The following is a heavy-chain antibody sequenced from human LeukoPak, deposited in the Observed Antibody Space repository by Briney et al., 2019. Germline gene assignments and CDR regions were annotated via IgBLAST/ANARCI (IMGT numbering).Heavy chain of an antibody. CDR1: GFTFSDYY. Sequence: GGSLRLSCAASGFTFSDYYMSWIRQAPGKGLEWVSYISSSGSTIYYADSVKGRFTISKDNAKNTLYLLMNSLRAEDTAVYYCARDSVEWYIFDYWGQGTLVTVSS. D-gene: IGHD3-3*01. CDR3: ARDSVEWYIFDY. V-gene: IGHV3-11*04. CDR2: ISSSGSTI. J-gene: IGHJ4*02.